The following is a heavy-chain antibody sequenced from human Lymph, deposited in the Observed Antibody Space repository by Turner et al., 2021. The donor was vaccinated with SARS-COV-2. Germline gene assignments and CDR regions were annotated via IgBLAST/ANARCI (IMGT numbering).Heavy chain of an antibody. Sequence: QVQLVESGGGVLQSGRSLRLSWAASEFTFSRYCMHWVRQAPGKWLEWVAFISYDGSNKYYADSVKGRFTISRDNSKNTLYLQMNSLRAEDTAVYYCAKVRSIFGVVIGGMDVWGQGTTVTVSS. CDR3: AKVRSIFGVVIGGMDV. J-gene: IGHJ6*02. CDR1: EFTFSRYC. V-gene: IGHV3-30*18. D-gene: IGHD3-3*01. CDR2: ISYDGSNK.